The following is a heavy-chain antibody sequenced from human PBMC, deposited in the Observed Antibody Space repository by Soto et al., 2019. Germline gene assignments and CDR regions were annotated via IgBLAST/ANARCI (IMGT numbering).Heavy chain of an antibody. CDR2: ISPYNGNT. Sequence: QVQLVQSGAEVKKPGASVKVSCKASGDTFTSYGISWIRQPPGQGVEWMGWISPYNGNTNYAQKVQGRVTMTTDTSTNTAYLELRSLRSDDTAVYYCATSYDSGFDPWGPGTLVSVSS. J-gene: IGHJ5*02. D-gene: IGHD5-12*01. V-gene: IGHV1-18*04. CDR3: ATSYDSGFDP. CDR1: GDTFTSYG.